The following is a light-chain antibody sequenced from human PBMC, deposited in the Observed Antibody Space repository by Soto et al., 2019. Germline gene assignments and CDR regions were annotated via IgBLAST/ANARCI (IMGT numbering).Light chain of an antibody. J-gene: IGLJ3*02. CDR3: SSYAGNIWV. CDR1: NSDVGGYNY. Sequence: QSALTQPPSASGSPGQSVAISCTGTNSDVGGYNYVSWYQQHPGKAPKLMIYEVTKRPSGVPDRFSGSKSGNTASLTVSGLQAEDEADYYCSSYAGNIWVFGGGTKLTVL. V-gene: IGLV2-8*01. CDR2: EVT.